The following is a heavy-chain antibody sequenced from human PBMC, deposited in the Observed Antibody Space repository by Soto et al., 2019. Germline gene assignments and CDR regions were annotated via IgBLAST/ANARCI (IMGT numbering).Heavy chain of an antibody. CDR1: GGSISSGDYY. J-gene: IGHJ5*02. Sequence: QVQLQESGPGLVKPSQTLSLTCTVSGGSISSGDYYWIWIRQPPGKGLEWIGYIYYSGSTYYNPSLTSRVTISVDTSKNQLSLTLSSVTAADTAVYYCARERSDGGMLGPWGQGTLVTVSS. CDR2: IYYSGST. CDR3: ARERSDGGMLGP. D-gene: IGHD6-25*01. V-gene: IGHV4-30-4*01.